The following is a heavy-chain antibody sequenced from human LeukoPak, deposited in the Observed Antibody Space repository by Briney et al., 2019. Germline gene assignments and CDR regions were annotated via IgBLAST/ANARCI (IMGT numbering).Heavy chain of an antibody. J-gene: IGHJ4*02. CDR3: ARDLGISGWYAPPLGYFDY. CDR1: EYTFTGYY. CDR2: INPKSGGT. V-gene: IGHV1-2*02. D-gene: IGHD6-19*01. Sequence: GASVKVSCKASEYTFTGYYMYWVRQAPGQGLEWMGWINPKSGGTNYAQKFQGRVTMTRDTSISTTYMELSRLRSDDTAVYYCARDLGISGWYAPPLGYFDYWGQGTLVTVSS.